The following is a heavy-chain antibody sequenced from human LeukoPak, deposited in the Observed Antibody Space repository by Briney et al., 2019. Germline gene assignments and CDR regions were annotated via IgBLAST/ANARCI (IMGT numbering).Heavy chain of an antibody. D-gene: IGHD3-10*01. CDR1: GGSFSNYY. CDR3: ARVYWGGSSGNHYYYMDV. Sequence: PSETLSLTCTVSGGSFSNYYWGWIRQPAGKGLEWIGRIYSSGTTNYNPSLNGRVTMSVDTSKNQFSLKLTSVTAADTAMYYCARVYWGGSSGNHYYYMDVWGKGITVTVSS. V-gene: IGHV4-4*07. CDR2: IYSSGTT. J-gene: IGHJ6*03.